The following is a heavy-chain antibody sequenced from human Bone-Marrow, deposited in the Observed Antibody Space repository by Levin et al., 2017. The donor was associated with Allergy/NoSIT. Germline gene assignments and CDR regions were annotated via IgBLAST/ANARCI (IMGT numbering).Heavy chain of an antibody. J-gene: IGHJ6*02. V-gene: IGHV1-46*01. Sequence: ASVKVSCKASGYTFTSYYMHWVRQAPGQGLEWMGIINPSGGSTSYAQKFQGRVTMTRDTSTSTVYMELSSLRSEDTAVYYCARNPSGYSHSYYYGMDVWGQGTTVTVSS. CDR2: INPSGGST. D-gene: IGHD3-22*01. CDR1: GYTFTSYY. CDR3: ARNPSGYSHSYYYGMDV.